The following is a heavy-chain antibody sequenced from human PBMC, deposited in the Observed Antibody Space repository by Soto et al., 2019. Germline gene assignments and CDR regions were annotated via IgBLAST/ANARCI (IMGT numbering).Heavy chain of an antibody. V-gene: IGHV1-46*01. Sequence: ASVKVSCKASGYTFTSYYIHWVRQTPGQGLEWMGIINPSGGSTSYAQKFQGRVTMTRDTSTSTVYMELSSLRSEDTAVYYCARGSVAGRRFDYWGQGTLVTVSS. D-gene: IGHD6-19*01. J-gene: IGHJ4*02. CDR3: ARGSVAGRRFDY. CDR2: INPSGGST. CDR1: GYTFTSYY.